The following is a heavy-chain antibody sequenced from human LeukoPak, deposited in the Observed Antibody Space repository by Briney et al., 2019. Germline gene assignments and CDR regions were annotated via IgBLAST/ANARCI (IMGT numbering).Heavy chain of an antibody. CDR3: AREGGGYVWGSYRSPVDY. V-gene: IGHV4-34*01. D-gene: IGHD3-16*02. CDR1: GGSFSGYY. CDR2: INHSGST. Sequence: PSETLSLTCAVYGGSFSGYYWSWIRQPPGKGLEWIGEINHSGSTNYNPSLKSRVTISVDTSKNQFSLKLSSATAADTAVYYCAREGGGYVWGSYRSPVDYWGQGTLVTVSS. J-gene: IGHJ4*02.